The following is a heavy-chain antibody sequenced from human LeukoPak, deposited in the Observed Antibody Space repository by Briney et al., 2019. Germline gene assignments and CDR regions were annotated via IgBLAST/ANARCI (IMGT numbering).Heavy chain of an antibody. V-gene: IGHV1-18*04. CDR2: ISSYNGNT. D-gene: IGHD4-11*01. J-gene: IGHJ6*03. CDR3: ARWGWDYRNSYYYMDV. CDR1: GYTFTDYY. Sequence: ASVKVSCKASGYTFTDYYIHWVRQAPGQGLEWMGWISSYNGNTHYAQKLQGRVTMTTDTSTSTAYMELRSLRSDDTAVYYCARWGWDYRNSYYYMDVWGKGTTVTISS.